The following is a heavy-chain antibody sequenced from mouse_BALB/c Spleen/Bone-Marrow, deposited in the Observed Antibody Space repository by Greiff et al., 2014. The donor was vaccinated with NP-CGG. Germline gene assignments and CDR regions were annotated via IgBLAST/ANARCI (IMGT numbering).Heavy chain of an antibody. CDR2: INSYNDGT. CDR1: GYTLTSYV. J-gene: IGHJ3*01. V-gene: IGHV1-14*01. Sequence: VQLQQSGPELVKPGASVKMSCKASGYTLTSYVMHWVKQKPGQGLEWIGYINSYNDGTKYNEKFKGKATLTSDKSSSTAYMELSSLTSEDSAVYYCARSGRYDGFAYWGQGTLVTVSA. CDR3: ARSGRYDGFAY. D-gene: IGHD2-14*01.